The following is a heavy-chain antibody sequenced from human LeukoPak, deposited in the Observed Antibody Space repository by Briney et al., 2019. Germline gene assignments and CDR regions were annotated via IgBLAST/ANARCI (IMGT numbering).Heavy chain of an antibody. J-gene: IGHJ4*02. D-gene: IGHD3-3*01. CDR3: ARVRDGSSYFYDLDY. CDR1: GGSISSYY. Sequence: SETLSLTCTVSGGSISSYYWSWIRQPPGKGLEWIGCIHYSGSTNYNPSLKSRVTISVDTSKNQFSLKLSSVTAADTAVYYCARVRDGSSYFYDLDYWGQGTLVTVSS. CDR2: IHYSGST. V-gene: IGHV4-59*01.